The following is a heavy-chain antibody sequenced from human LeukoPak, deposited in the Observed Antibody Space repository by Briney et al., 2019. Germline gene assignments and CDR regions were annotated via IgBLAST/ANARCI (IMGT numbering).Heavy chain of an antibody. Sequence: PGGSLRLSFAASGFPVIRNYMTGVRQAPGKGLEWVSVIYRGGSTYYADSVKGRFTISRDNSKNTLYLQMNSLRAEDTAVYYCARAGPTGTNDAFDIWGQGTMVTVSS. J-gene: IGHJ3*02. D-gene: IGHD1-1*01. CDR3: ARAGPTGTNDAFDI. CDR1: GFPVIRNY. CDR2: IYRGGST. V-gene: IGHV3-53*01.